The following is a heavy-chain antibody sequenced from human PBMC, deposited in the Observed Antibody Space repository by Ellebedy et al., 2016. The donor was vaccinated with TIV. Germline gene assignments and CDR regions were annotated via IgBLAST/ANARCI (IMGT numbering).Heavy chain of an antibody. CDR2: IYYSGST. Sequence: MPGGSLRLSCTVSGGPISSSSYYWGSIRQPPGTGLEWLVRIYYSGSTYYNPSLKSRVTISVDTSKNQFSLKLSYVTAADTAVYYCARHVIVVVPAAIWFDPWGQGTLVTVSS. D-gene: IGHD2-2*01. CDR3: ARHVIVVVPAAIWFDP. CDR1: GGPISSSSYY. J-gene: IGHJ5*02. V-gene: IGHV4-39*01.